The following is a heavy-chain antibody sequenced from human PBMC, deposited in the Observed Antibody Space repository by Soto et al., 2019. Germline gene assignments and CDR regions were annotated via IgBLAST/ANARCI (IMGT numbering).Heavy chain of an antibody. Sequence: EVQLLESGGGSVQPGGSLRLSCAASGFTFSNYAMTWVRQAPGKGLECVSTMSGTAGNTYYADSVKGRFTISRDNSKNTLYLQMNSLRAEDTAVYYCAKKYYFGSGSYVFYFDYWGQGTLVTVSS. CDR2: MSGTAGNT. D-gene: IGHD3-10*01. J-gene: IGHJ4*02. CDR1: GFTFSNYA. CDR3: AKKYYFGSGSYVFYFDY. V-gene: IGHV3-23*01.